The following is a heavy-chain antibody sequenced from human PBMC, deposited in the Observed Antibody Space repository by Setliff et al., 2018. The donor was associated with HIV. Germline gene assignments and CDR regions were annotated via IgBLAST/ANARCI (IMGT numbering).Heavy chain of an antibody. D-gene: IGHD3-22*01. CDR1: GFSLTTNGVG. V-gene: IGHV2-5*02. J-gene: IGHJ4*02. CDR3: VHSIAAEWGVSSGYPFDC. CDR2: IYWDDDK. Sequence: SGPTLVNPTQTLTLTCTSSGFSLTTNGVGVGWIRQPPGKALEWLALIYWDDDKQYSPSLKSRVTITKDTCKNQVVLTMTNMDLVDTATYYCVHSIAAEWGVSSGYPFDCWGQGTLVTVSS.